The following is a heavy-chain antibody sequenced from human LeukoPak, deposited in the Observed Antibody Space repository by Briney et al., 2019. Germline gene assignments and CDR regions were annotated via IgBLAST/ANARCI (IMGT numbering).Heavy chain of an antibody. CDR1: GFTFSNYW. CDR3: ARDSPSAPLDY. D-gene: IGHD4/OR15-4a*01. V-gene: IGHV3-74*01. J-gene: IGHJ4*02. Sequence: GGSLRLSCAASGFTFSNYWMHWVRQAPGKGLVWVSRINSDGSSTTYADSVKGRFTISRDNARNTLYLQMNSLRAEDTAVYYCARDSPSAPLDYWGQGTLVTVSS. CDR2: INSDGSST.